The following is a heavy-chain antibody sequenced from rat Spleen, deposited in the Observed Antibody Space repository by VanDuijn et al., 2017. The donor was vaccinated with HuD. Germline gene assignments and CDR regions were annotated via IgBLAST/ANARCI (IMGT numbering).Heavy chain of an antibody. CDR3: ASVTQLSPFYYEGYVMDA. Sequence: EVQLVESDGGLVQPGRSLKLSCAASGFTFSDYYMAWVRQAPKKGLEWVASIKFEDFTPYYGDSVMGRFTISRDNAKSTLYLQLDSLRSEDTATYYCASVTQLSPFYYEGYVMDAWCQGASVTVSS. J-gene: IGHJ4*01. V-gene: IGHV5-22*01. CDR2: IKFEDFTP. CDR1: GFTFSDYY. D-gene: IGHD1-12*02.